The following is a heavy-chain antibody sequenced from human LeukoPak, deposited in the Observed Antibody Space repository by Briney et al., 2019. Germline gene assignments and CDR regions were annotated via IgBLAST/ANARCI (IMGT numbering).Heavy chain of an antibody. V-gene: IGHV4-34*01. CDR3: ARGYTYYGSGSPPGDV. CDR1: GGSFSGYY. J-gene: IGHJ6*04. Sequence: SETLSLTCAVYGGSFSGYYWSWIRHPPGRGLEWIAEIDHSGSTHYNPSLKSRVIISVDMSQHQVSLRLNSLTAADTAVYYCARGYTYYGSGSPPGDVWGDGTSVIVSS. D-gene: IGHD3-10*01. CDR2: IDHSGST.